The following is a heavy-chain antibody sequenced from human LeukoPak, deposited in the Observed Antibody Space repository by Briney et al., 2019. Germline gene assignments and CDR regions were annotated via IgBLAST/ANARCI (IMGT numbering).Heavy chain of an antibody. V-gene: IGHV4-61*01. CDR2: IYYHGST. J-gene: IGHJ4*02. Sequence: SETLSLTCTASGDPISSYSNYKWSWIRQPPWKGLEWIGYIYYHGSTNYNPSLKSRVTFSVDTSKNQFSLKLSSVTAADTAVYYCAREYSAFDYWGQGTLVTVSS. CDR1: GDPISSYSNYK. CDR3: AREYSAFDY. D-gene: IGHD6-13*01.